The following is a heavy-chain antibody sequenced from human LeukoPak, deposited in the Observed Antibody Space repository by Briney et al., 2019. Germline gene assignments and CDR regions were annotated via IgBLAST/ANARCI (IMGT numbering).Heavy chain of an antibody. J-gene: IGHJ4*02. D-gene: IGHD2-2*01. CDR1: GGSIRSYY. CDR2: IYYSGST. V-gene: IGHV4-59*01. Sequence: SETLSLTCTVSGGSIRSYYWSWIRQPPGKGLEWIGYIYYSGSTNYNPSLKSRVTISVDTSKNQFSLRLSSVTAADTAVYYCARVHLSYCSSTSCPHRGFDYWGQGTLVTVSS. CDR3: ARVHLSYCSSTSCPHRGFDY.